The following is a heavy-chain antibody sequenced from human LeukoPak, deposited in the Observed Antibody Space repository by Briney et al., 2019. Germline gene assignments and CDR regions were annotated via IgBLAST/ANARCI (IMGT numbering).Heavy chain of an antibody. V-gene: IGHV4-59*08. Sequence: SETLSLTYTVSGGSISSYYWSWIRQPPGKGLEWIGYIYYRGTTNCNPSLKSRVTISVDTSKNQFSLKLSSVTAADTAVYYCARHASQGLNKPLDYWGQGTLVTVSS. CDR1: GGSISSYY. CDR2: IYYRGTT. CDR3: ARHASQGLNKPLDY. J-gene: IGHJ4*02. D-gene: IGHD6-19*01.